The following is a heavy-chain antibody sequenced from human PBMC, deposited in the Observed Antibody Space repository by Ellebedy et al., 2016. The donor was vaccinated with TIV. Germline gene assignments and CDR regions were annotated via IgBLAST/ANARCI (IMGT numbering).Heavy chain of an antibody. Sequence: ASVKVSXXASGYTFTGYYMHWVRQAPGQGLEWMGWISAYNGNTNYAQKLQGRVTMTTDTSTSTAHMELRSLRSDDTAVYYCARVHTWGSYRFIDYWGQGTLVTVSS. V-gene: IGHV1-18*04. CDR2: ISAYNGNT. CDR1: GYTFTGYY. CDR3: ARVHTWGSYRFIDY. D-gene: IGHD3-16*02. J-gene: IGHJ4*02.